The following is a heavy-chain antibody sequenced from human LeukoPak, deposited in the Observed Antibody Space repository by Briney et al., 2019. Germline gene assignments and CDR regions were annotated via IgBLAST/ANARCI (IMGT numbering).Heavy chain of an antibody. CDR2: IYSGGRT. J-gene: IGHJ4*02. D-gene: IGHD3-22*01. CDR3: ERECESGYYLSY. V-gene: IGHV3-66*01. Sequence: GSLRLSCAASGFTVSSNYMSWVRQAPGKGLEWVSVIYSGGRTYYEDSVKGRFTISRDNSKNTLYLQMNSQRAEDTAVYYCERECESGYYLSYWGQGTLVTVSS. CDR1: GFTVSSNY.